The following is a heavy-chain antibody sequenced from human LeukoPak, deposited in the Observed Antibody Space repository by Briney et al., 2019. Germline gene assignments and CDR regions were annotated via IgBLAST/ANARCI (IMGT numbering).Heavy chain of an antibody. CDR3: ATRPLMPPRFDY. CDR2: ISWNSGSI. V-gene: IGHV3-9*01. J-gene: IGHJ4*02. Sequence: GGSLRLSCAASGFTFDDYAMHWVRQAPGKGLEWVSGISWNSGSIGYADSVKGRFTISRDNAKNSLYLQMNSLRAEDTAIYYCATRPLMPPRFDYWGQGTLVTVSS. CDR1: GFTFDDYA. D-gene: IGHD2-2*01.